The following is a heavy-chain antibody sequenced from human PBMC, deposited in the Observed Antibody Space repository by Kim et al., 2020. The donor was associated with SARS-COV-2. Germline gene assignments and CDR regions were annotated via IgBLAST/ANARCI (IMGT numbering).Heavy chain of an antibody. CDR3: ARGNTNHAGATDFDY. CDR2: IYYSGST. D-gene: IGHD6-25*01. CDR1: GGSISSYY. Sequence: SETLSLTCTVSGGSISSYYWSWIRQPPGKGLEWIGYIYYSGSTNYNPSLKSRVTISVDTSKNQFSLKLSSVTAADTAVYYCARGNTNHAGATDFDYWGQGTLVTVSS. V-gene: IGHV4-59*01. J-gene: IGHJ4*02.